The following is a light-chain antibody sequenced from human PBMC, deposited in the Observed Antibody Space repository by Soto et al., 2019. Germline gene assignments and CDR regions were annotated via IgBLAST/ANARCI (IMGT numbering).Light chain of an antibody. CDR1: QSISNW. CDR2: KAS. CDR3: QQYKTNWS. V-gene: IGKV1-5*03. Sequence: DLQMTQSPSTLSASVGDRITITCRASQSISNWLTWYQQKPGKAPKVLIYKASTLESGVPSRFSGSGCGTEFTLTISSLQPDDFATYYCQQYKTNWSFGQGTKVDIK. J-gene: IGKJ1*01.